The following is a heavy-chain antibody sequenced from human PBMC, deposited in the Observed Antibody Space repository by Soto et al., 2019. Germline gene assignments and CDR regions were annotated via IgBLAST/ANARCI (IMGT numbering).Heavy chain of an antibody. CDR1: GDSVSSNSAA. CDR3: ARGELIMIFRVLSSSIHP. CDR2: TYYRSKWYN. Sequence: SQTLSLTCAISGDSVSSNSAAWNWIRQSPSRGLEWLGRTYYRSKWYNDYAVSVKSRITINPDTSKNQFSLQLNSVTPEDTAVYYCARGELIMIFRVLSSSIHPCDQGXLVTV. J-gene: IGHJ5*02. D-gene: IGHD3-3*01. V-gene: IGHV6-1*01.